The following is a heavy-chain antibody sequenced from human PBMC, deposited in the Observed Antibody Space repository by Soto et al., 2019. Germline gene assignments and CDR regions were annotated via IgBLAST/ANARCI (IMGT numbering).Heavy chain of an antibody. J-gene: IGHJ5*02. D-gene: IGHD3-3*01. CDR3: SKGTVFGVVRTGSFDP. Sequence: EVQLLESGGGLVHPGGSLRLSCAASGFTFSNYAMRWVRQAPGKGLEWVSDISGSGGSTYYVESVKGRFTISRDNSKNTLYLQMNSLRPEDTAVYYCSKGTVFGVVRTGSFDPWGQGTLVTVSS. CDR2: ISGSGGST. CDR1: GFTFSNYA. V-gene: IGHV3-23*01.